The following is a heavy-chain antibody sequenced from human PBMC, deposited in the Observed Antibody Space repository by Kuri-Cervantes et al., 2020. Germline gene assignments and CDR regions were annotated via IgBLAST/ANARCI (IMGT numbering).Heavy chain of an antibody. Sequence: SVKVSCKASGFTFTSSAVQWVRQARGQRLEWIGWIVVGSGNTNYAQKFQERVTITRDMSTSTAYMGLSSLRSEDTAVYYCAAESESYIVGATNYYYYGMDVWGQGTTVTVSS. J-gene: IGHJ6*02. CDR2: IVVGSGNT. CDR1: GFTFTSSA. D-gene: IGHD1-26*01. CDR3: AAESESYIVGATNYYYYGMDV. V-gene: IGHV1-58*01.